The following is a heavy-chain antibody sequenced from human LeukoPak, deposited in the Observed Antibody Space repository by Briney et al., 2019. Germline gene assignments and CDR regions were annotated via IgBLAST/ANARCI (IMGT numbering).Heavy chain of an antibody. Sequence: KPSETLSLTCAVYGGSFSGYYWSWIRQPPGKGLEWIGEIYHSGSTNYNPSLKSRVTISVDTSKKQFSLKLSTVTAADTAFYYCARYIVSYPHDAFDIWGQGTMVTVSS. V-gene: IGHV4-34*01. J-gene: IGHJ3*02. CDR2: IYHSGST. CDR1: GGSFSGYY. CDR3: ARYIVSYPHDAFDI. D-gene: IGHD1-26*01.